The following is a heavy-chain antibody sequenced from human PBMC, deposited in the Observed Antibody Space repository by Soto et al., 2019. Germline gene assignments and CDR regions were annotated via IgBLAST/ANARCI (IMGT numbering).Heavy chain of an antibody. CDR1: GFTFSSFD. J-gene: IGHJ4*02. V-gene: IGHV3-21*06. CDR3: ARRAVTTYHFFDN. D-gene: IGHD1-1*01. CDR2: IHRASTYI. Sequence: ESLRLSCATSGFTFSSFDMDWVRQAPGKGLEWVSSIHRASTYIYYADSVRGRFTISRDNAKSSLYLQMNSLTVEDTAVYYCARRAVTTYHFFDNWGQGALVTVSS.